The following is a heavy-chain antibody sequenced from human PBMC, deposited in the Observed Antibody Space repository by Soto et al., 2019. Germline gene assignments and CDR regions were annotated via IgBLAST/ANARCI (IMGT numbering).Heavy chain of an antibody. J-gene: IGHJ4*02. V-gene: IGHV1-69*12. Sequence: QVQLVQSGAEVKKPGSSVKVSCTASGDIFSGYSISWVQQAPGQGLEWMGGIIPLFGSTNYAPKFQGRVTITADQSTTTGYMELSSLKSEDTAVYYGARDRGTGCDSGDYWGQGTLVTVSS. CDR3: ARDRGTGCDSGDY. D-gene: IGHD5-12*01. CDR1: GDIFSGYS. CDR2: IIPLFGST.